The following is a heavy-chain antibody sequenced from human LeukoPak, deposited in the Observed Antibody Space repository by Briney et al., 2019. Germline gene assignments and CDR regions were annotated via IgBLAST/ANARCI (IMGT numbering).Heavy chain of an antibody. CDR2: IIPIFGIA. CDR3: AITGGYSSGYFLDY. V-gene: IGHV1-69*04. J-gene: IGHJ4*02. Sequence: SVKVSCKASGGTFSSYAISWVRQAPGKGLEWMGRIIPIFGIANYAQKFQGRVTITADKSTSTAYMELSSLRSEDTAVYYCAITGGYSSGYFLDYWGQGTLVTVS. CDR1: GGTFSSYA. D-gene: IGHD3-22*01.